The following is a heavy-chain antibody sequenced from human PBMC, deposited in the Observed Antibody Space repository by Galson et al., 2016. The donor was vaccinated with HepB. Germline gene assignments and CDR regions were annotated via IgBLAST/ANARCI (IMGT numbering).Heavy chain of an antibody. V-gene: IGHV3-23*01. J-gene: IGHJ4*02. CDR3: AGYCRGGSCSGHGSFDY. CDR2: VGGTGYNT. CDR1: GFIFSDYS. D-gene: IGHD2-15*01. Sequence: SLRLSCAASGFIFSDYSMSWVRQAPGRGLQWVSAVGGTGYNTYYADSVTGRFTISRDNSKNTVYRQMNSLRAEDTAVYYCAGYCRGGSCSGHGSFDYWSQGTLVTVSS.